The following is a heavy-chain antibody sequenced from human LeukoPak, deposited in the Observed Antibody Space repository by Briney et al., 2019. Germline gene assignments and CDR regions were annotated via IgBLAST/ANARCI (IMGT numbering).Heavy chain of an antibody. D-gene: IGHD6-19*01. CDR2: IYNSGTKI. Sequence: GGSLRLSCVASGITFSTYSMTWVRQRPGKGLEWVASIYNSGTKIFYADSVKGRFTISRDNSNNVLFLQMDSLRAEDSAIYYCAKDIVPDSGWALDYWGRGTLVTVSS. V-gene: IGHV3-23*05. CDR1: GITFSTYS. CDR3: AKDIVPDSGWALDY. J-gene: IGHJ4*02.